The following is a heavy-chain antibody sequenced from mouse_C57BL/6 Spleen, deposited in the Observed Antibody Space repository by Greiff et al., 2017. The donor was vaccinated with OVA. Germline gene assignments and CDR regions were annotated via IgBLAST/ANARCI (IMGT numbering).Heavy chain of an antibody. V-gene: IGHV2-9-1*01. CDR1: GFSLTSYA. Sequence: VKVVESGPGLVAPSQSLSITCTVSGFSLTSYAISWVRQPPGKGLEWLGVIWPGGGTNYNSALKSRLSISKDNSKSQVVLKMNSLQTDDTARYYCASFYYGSSYGYFDVWGTGTTVTVSS. CDR2: IWPGGGT. CDR3: ASFYYGSSYGYFDV. J-gene: IGHJ1*03. D-gene: IGHD1-1*01.